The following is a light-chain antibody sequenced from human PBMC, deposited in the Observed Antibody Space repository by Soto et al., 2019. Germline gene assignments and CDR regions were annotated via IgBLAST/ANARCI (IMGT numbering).Light chain of an antibody. CDR3: CSYTTSTTYV. J-gene: IGLJ1*01. CDR1: SSDVGAYNH. Sequence: QFALTQPASVSGSPGQSITISCTGTSSDVGAYNHVSWYQHHPGKAPKLMIYDVSSRPSGVSNRFSGSKSGNTASLTISGLQAEDETDYYCCSYTTSTTYVFGTGTKLTVL. CDR2: DVS. V-gene: IGLV2-14*03.